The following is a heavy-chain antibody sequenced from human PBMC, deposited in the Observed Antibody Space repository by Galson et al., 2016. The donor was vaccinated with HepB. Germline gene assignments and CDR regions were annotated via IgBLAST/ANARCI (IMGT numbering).Heavy chain of an antibody. D-gene: IGHD3-3*01. CDR1: GFTFSSHW. V-gene: IGHV3-74*01. CDR2: IKGDGSAT. Sequence: SLRLSCAVSGFTFSSHWMHWVRQAPGKGLAWISRIKGDGSATNYADSVKGRFTISRDNAKNTLYLQMNSLRAEATADYFCVRDGVGAAPFDYWGQGSLVTVSS. J-gene: IGHJ4*02. CDR3: VRDGVGAAPFDY.